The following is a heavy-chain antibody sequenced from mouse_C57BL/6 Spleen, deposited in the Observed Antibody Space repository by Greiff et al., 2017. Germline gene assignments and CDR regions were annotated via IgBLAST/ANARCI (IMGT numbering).Heavy chain of an antibody. V-gene: IGHV1-80*01. J-gene: IGHJ4*01. CDR1: GYAFSSYW. CDR3: AREDYYGSSYGGYYAMDY. D-gene: IGHD1-1*01. CDR2: IYPGDGDT. Sequence: QVQLQQSGAELVKPGASVKISCKASGYAFSSYWMNWVKQRPGKGLEWIGQIYPGDGDTNYNGKFTGKAPLTADKSSSTAYMQLSSLTSEDSAVYFCAREDYYGSSYGGYYAMDYGGQGTSVTVSS.